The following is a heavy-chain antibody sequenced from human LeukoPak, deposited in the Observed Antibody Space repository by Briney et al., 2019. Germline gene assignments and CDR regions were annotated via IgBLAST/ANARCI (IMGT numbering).Heavy chain of an antibody. Sequence: SQTLSLTCTVSGGSISSGGYYWSWIRQLPGKGLEWIGYIYYSGSTYYNPSLKSRVTISVDTSKNQFSLKLSSVTAADTAVYYCARALARYYYGSGSYHDYWGQGTLVTVSS. V-gene: IGHV4-31*03. CDR2: IYYSGST. D-gene: IGHD3-10*01. CDR3: ARALARYYYGSGSYHDY. CDR1: GGSISSGGYY. J-gene: IGHJ4*02.